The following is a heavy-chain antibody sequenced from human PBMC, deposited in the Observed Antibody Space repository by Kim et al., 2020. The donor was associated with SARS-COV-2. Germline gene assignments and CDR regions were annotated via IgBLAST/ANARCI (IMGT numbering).Heavy chain of an antibody. J-gene: IGHJ5*02. CDR3: ARDKAAAGKIDWFDP. D-gene: IGHD6-13*01. Sequence: KLQGRVTMTTDTSTSTAYMELRSLRSDDTAVYYCARDKAAAGKIDWFDPWGQGTLVTVSS. V-gene: IGHV1-18*01.